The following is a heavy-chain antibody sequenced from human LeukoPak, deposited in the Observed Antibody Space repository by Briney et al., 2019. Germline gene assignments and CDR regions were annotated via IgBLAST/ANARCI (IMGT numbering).Heavy chain of an antibody. V-gene: IGHV1-45*02. Sequence: SVKVSCKASGYTFTYRYLHWVRQAPGQALEWMGWITPFNGNTNYAQKFQDRVTITRDRSMSTAYMELSSLRSEDTAMYYCARSDNPTDPYGMDVWGQGTTVTVSS. CDR2: ITPFNGNT. D-gene: IGHD3-22*01. CDR3: ARSDNPTDPYGMDV. J-gene: IGHJ6*02. CDR1: GYTFTYRY.